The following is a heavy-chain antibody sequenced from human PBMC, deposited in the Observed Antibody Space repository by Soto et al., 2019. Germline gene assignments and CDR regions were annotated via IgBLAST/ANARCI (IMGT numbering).Heavy chain of an antibody. CDR2: IWYDGSNK. V-gene: IGHV3-33*01. CDR1: GFTFSSYG. D-gene: IGHD3-22*01. Sequence: QVQLVESGGGVVQPGRSLRLSCAASGFTFSSYGMHWVRQAPGKGLEWVAVIWYDGSNKYYADSVKGRFTISRDNSKNTLYLQMNSLRAEDTAVYCCARDWWDSSGYPDDYWGQGTLVTVSS. J-gene: IGHJ4*02. CDR3: ARDWWDSSGYPDDY.